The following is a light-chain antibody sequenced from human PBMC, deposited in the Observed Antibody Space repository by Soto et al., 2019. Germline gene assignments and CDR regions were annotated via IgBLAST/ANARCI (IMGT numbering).Light chain of an antibody. CDR1: SSNIGAGYD. Sequence: QSVLTQPPSVSGAPGQRVTISCTGSSSNIGAGYDVHWYQRLPGTAPKLLIYGNSNRPSGVPDRFSGSKSGTSASLAITGLQAEDEADYYCQSYDSSLSVFYVFGTGTKLTVL. CDR2: GNS. CDR3: QSYDSSLSVFYV. V-gene: IGLV1-40*01. J-gene: IGLJ1*01.